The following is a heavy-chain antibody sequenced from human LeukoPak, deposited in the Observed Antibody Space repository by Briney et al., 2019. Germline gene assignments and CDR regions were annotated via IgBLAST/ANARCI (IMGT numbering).Heavy chain of an antibody. Sequence: PSETLSLTCTVSGGSISSYYWSWIRQPPGKGLEWIGYIYYSGSTNYNPSLKSRVTISVDTSKNQSSLKLSSVTAADTAVYYCARDLTCCSGGSCYYYYYYMDVWGKGTTVTVSS. D-gene: IGHD2-15*01. V-gene: IGHV4-59*01. J-gene: IGHJ6*03. CDR1: GGSISSYY. CDR2: IYYSGST. CDR3: ARDLTCCSGGSCYYYYYYMDV.